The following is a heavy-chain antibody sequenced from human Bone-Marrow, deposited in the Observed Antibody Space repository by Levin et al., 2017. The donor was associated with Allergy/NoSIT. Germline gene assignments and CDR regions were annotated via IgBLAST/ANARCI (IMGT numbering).Heavy chain of an antibody. Sequence: SETLSLTCTVSGGSISSYYWSWIRQPPGKGLEWVGFIYYSGSTNYNPSLKSRVTISVDTSKNQFSLKLSSVTAADTAVYYCARGVDTAMVSGGYNWFDPWGQGTLVTVSS. V-gene: IGHV4-59*01. CDR1: GGSISSYY. J-gene: IGHJ5*02. CDR3: ARGVDTAMVSGGYNWFDP. CDR2: IYYSGST. D-gene: IGHD5-18*01.